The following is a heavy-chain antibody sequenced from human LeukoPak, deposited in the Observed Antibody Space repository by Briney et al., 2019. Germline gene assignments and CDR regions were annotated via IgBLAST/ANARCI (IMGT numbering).Heavy chain of an antibody. V-gene: IGHV3-20*04. Sequence: GGSLRLSCAASGFTFDDYGMSWVRQAPGKGLEWVSGRNGGSTGYADSVKGRFTISRDNAKNSLYLQMNSLRAEDTALYYCARDLYSSSWYFVSPGGYWGQGTLVTVFS. J-gene: IGHJ4*02. CDR2: RNGGST. CDR1: GFTFDDYG. CDR3: ARDLYSSSWYFVSPGGY. D-gene: IGHD6-13*01.